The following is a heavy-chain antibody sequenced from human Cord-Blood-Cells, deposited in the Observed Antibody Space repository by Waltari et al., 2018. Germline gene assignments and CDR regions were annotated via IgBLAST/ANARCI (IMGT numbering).Heavy chain of an antibody. D-gene: IGHD3-9*01. V-gene: IGHV1-69*06. J-gene: IGHJ6*02. CDR1: GGTFSSYA. CDR3: ASPYYDILTGPSYYYYYYGMDV. CDR2: IIPICGTP. Sequence: QVQLVQSGAEVKKPGSSVKVSCKASGGTFSSYAISWVRPAPGQGLEWVGGIIPICGTPNYRQEFQGRVTITADKSTSTAYMELSSLRSEDTAVYYCASPYYDILTGPSYYYYYYGMDVWGQGTTVTVSS.